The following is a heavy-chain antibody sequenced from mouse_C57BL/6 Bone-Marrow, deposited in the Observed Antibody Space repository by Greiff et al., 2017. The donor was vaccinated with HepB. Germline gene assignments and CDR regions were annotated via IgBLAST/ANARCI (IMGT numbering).Heavy chain of an antibody. Sequence: QVQLKESGPGLVQPSQSLSITCTVSGFSLTSYGVHWVRQSPGKGLEWLGVIWSGGSTDYNAAFISRLSISKDNSKSQVFFKMNSLQADDTAIYYCARKSNDWYFDVWGTGTTVTVSS. CDR3: ARKSNDWYFDV. CDR1: GFSLTSYG. J-gene: IGHJ1*03. CDR2: IWSGGST. D-gene: IGHD2-5*01. V-gene: IGHV2-2*01.